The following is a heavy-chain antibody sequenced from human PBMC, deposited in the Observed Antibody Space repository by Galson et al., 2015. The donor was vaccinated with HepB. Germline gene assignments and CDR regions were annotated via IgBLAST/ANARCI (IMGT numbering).Heavy chain of an antibody. CDR3: ARGVDIVATIPEAVPVD. J-gene: IGHJ4*02. CDR2: IIPILGIA. V-gene: IGHV1-69*04. D-gene: IGHD5-12*01. CDR1: GGTFSSYA. Sequence: SVKVSCKASGGTFSSYAISWVRQAPGQGLEWMGRIIPILGIANYAQKFQGRVTITADKSTSTAYMELSSLRSEDTAVYYCARGVDIVATIPEAVPVDWGQGTLVTVSS.